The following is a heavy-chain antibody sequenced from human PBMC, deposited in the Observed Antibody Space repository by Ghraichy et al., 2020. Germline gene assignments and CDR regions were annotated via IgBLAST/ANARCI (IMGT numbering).Heavy chain of an antibody. CDR2: ISYDGSNK. CDR1: GFTFSSYG. V-gene: IGHV3-30*18. J-gene: IGHJ6*03. Sequence: LSLTCAASGFTFSSYGMHWVRQAPGKGLEWVAVISYDGSNKYYADSVKGRFTISRDNSKNTLYLQMNSLRAEDTAVYYCAKDPYGSGSYYNADYYYYYMDVWGKGTTVTVSS. CDR3: AKDPYGSGSYYNADYYYYYMDV. D-gene: IGHD3-10*01.